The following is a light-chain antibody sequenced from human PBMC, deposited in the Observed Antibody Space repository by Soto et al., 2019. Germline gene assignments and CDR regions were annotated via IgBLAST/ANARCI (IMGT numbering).Light chain of an antibody. J-gene: IGKJ4*01. Sequence: EIVMTQSPATLSVSPGERVTLSCRASQSVTRNLAWYQHTPGQSPRLLISAASSGATGLPSRFSGSGSGTDFTLTISSLQSEDAAVYYYQQYHHWPVTFGGGTKVEIK. CDR2: AAS. CDR3: QQYHHWPVT. CDR1: QSVTRN. V-gene: IGKV3-15*01.